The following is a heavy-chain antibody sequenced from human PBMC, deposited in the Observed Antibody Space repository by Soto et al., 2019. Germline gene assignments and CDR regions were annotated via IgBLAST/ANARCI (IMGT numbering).Heavy chain of an antibody. D-gene: IGHD1-1*01. CDR1: GGSISSSSYY. V-gene: IGHV4-39*01. J-gene: IGHJ4*02. CDR3: ARRRQKTGDFDY. Sequence: QLQLQESGPGLVKPSETLSLTCTVSGGSISSSSYYWGGIRRPPGKGLEWIGSIYYSGSTYYNPSLKSRVTISVDTSKNQFSLKLSSVTAADTAVYYCARRRQKTGDFDYWGQGTLVTVSS. CDR2: IYYSGST.